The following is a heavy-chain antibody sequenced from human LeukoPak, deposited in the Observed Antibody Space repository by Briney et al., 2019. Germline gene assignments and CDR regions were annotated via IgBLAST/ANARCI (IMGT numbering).Heavy chain of an antibody. CDR3: ARHVPRERCSGGSYDWYY. Sequence: GESLKISCKGSGYSFTSYWIGWVRQMPGKGLEWMGIIYPGDSDTRYSPSFQGQVTISADKSISTAYLQWSSLKASDTAMYYCARHVPRERCSGGSYDWYYWGQGTLVTVSS. CDR2: IYPGDSDT. V-gene: IGHV5-51*01. D-gene: IGHD2-15*01. J-gene: IGHJ4*02. CDR1: GYSFTSYW.